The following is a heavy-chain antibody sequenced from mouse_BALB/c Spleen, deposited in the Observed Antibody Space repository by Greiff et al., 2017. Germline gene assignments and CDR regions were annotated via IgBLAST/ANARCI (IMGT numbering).Heavy chain of an antibody. V-gene: IGHV5-17*02. D-gene: IGHD2-14*01. CDR3: ARFRYDCFAD. Sequence: EVLLVESGGGLVQPGGSRKLSCAASGFTFSSFGMHWVRQAPAKGLEWVAYISSDSSTIYYADTVKGRFTISRYNPKNTLFLQMTSLRSEDTAMYYYARFRYDCFADGGQGTLVTVSA. J-gene: IGHJ3*01. CDR1: GFTFSSFG. CDR2: ISSDSSTI.